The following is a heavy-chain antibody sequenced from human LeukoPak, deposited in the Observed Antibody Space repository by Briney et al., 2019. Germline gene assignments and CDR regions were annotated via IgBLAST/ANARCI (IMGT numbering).Heavy chain of an antibody. CDR2: ISVYNGNP. Sequence: WASVKVSCKASGYTFSSYGISWVRQAPGQGLEWMGWISVYNGNPEYAQKFQGRVIMTTDTFTSTAYMELRSLRSDDTAVYYCARDQYDSVWGSHRPYFDYWGQGTLVTVSS. D-gene: IGHD3-16*02. CDR3: ARDQYDSVWGSHRPYFDY. V-gene: IGHV1-18*01. CDR1: GYTFSSYG. J-gene: IGHJ4*02.